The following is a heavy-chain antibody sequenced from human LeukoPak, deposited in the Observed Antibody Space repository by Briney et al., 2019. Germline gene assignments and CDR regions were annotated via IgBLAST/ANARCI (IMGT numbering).Heavy chain of an antibody. CDR1: GFTFNTYG. D-gene: IGHD5-12*01. J-gene: IGHJ5*02. CDR3: ARHRVIESGYDLSWFDP. Sequence: PGRSLRLSCAASGFTFNTYGMHWVRQAPGKGLEWVAVISYDGSDKYYADSVKGRFTISRDNSKNTLYLQMNSLRAEDTAVYYCARHRVIESGYDLSWFDPWGRGTLVSVSS. V-gene: IGHV3-30*03. CDR2: ISYDGSDK.